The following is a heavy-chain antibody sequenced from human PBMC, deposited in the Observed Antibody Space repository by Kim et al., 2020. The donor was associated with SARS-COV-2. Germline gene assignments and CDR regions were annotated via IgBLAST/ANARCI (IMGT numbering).Heavy chain of an antibody. CDR3: ARTPGIAAPGRSSWFDP. D-gene: IGHD6-13*01. Sequence: SETLSLTCTVSGDSIRDYYWSWIRQPPGKGLEWIGNIYYSGSTNYNPSLKSRVTISVDTSKNQFSLKLSSVTAADTAVYYCARTPGIAAPGRSSWFDPWGQGTLVTVSS. CDR2: IYYSGST. CDR1: GDSIRDYY. J-gene: IGHJ5*02. V-gene: IGHV4-59*01.